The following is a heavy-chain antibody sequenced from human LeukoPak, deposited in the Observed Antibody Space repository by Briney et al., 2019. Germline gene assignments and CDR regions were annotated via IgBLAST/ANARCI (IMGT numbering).Heavy chain of an antibody. CDR3: AKDFSSFRTWSVY. Sequence: PGGSLRLSCAASGFTFSSYAMSWVRQAPGKGLEWVSAISGSGGSTYYADSVKGWFTISRDNSKNTLYLQMNSLRAEDTAVYYCAKDFSSFRTWSVYWGQGTLVTVSS. CDR2: ISGSGGST. J-gene: IGHJ4*02. D-gene: IGHD2/OR15-2a*01. V-gene: IGHV3-23*01. CDR1: GFTFSSYA.